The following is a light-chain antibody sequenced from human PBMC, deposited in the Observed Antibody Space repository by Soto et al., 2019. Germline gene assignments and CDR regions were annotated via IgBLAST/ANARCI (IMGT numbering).Light chain of an antibody. Sequence: EIVLTQSPGTLSLSHGERATLSCRASQCVSSRYLAWYQQTPVQAPRLXXYGASSRANGIPVRFSGSGSGTDFTLTISRLEPEDFAVYYCQQYGSSPPITFGQGTRLEIK. V-gene: IGKV3-20*01. CDR3: QQYGSSPPIT. CDR1: QCVSSRY. CDR2: GAS. J-gene: IGKJ5*01.